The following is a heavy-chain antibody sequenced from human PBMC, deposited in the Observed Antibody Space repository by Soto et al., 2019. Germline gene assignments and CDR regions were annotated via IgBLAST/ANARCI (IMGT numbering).Heavy chain of an antibody. CDR1: GGSIRSPYW. CDR3: ARVWGGAFDI. D-gene: IGHD3-10*01. J-gene: IGHJ3*02. V-gene: IGHV4-4*02. CDR2: IYQRGST. Sequence: SETLSLTCAVSGGSIRSPYWWGWVRQPPGKVLEWIGEIYQRGSTYYNPSLKSRVTISVDTSKNQFSLKLSSVTAADTAVYYCARVWGGAFDIWGQGTMVTVSS.